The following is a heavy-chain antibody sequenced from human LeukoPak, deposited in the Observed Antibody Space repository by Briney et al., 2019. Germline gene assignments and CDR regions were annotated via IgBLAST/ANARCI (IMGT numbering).Heavy chain of an antibody. D-gene: IGHD3-10*01. V-gene: IGHV4-34*01. CDR1: GGSFSDYY. J-gene: IGHJ4*02. CDR3: AIPGGSGSYLAGY. CDR2: INHSGST. Sequence: SETLSLTCAVYGGSFSDYYWSWIRQPPGKGLEWIGEINHSGSTNYNPSLKSRVTISVDTSKNQFSLKLSSVTAADTAVYYCAIPGGSGSYLAGYWGQGTLVTVSS.